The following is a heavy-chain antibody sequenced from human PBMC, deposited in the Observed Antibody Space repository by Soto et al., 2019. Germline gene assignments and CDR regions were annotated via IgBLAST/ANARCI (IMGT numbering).Heavy chain of an antibody. CDR3: ARGEDAFFYYGLGV. Sequence: SETLSLTCTVSGGSITSSYWSWIRRPPGKGLEWIAYIYDTGISGYTPSTSYNPSLKSRVTMSVDTSKSQFSLKLTSVTAADTAVYYCARGEDAFFYYGLGVWGQGITVTVSS. V-gene: IGHV4-59*01. CDR1: GGSITSSY. CDR2: IYDTGISGYTPST. J-gene: IGHJ6*02.